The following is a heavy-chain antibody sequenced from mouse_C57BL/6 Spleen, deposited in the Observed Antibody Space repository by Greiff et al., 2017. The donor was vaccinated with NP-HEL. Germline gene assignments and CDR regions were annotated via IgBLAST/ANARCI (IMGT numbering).Heavy chain of an antibody. J-gene: IGHJ4*01. CDR1: GFSLTSYG. CDR3: ARIYYDYDDGGTGVAMDY. D-gene: IGHD2-4*01. V-gene: IGHV2-2*01. CDR2: IWRGGST. Sequence: QVQLQQSGPGLVQPSQSLSITCTVSGFSLTSYGVHWVRQSPGKGLEWLGVIWRGGSTDYNAAFISRLSISKDNSKSQVFFKMNSLQADDTAIYYCARIYYDYDDGGTGVAMDYWGQGTSVTVSS.